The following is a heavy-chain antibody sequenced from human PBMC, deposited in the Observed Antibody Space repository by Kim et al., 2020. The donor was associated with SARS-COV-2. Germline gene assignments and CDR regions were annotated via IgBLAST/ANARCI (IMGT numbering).Heavy chain of an antibody. CDR3: ARDRLGLPGWFDP. Sequence: YTTPLTRQVTMSVDTSKNQFSLKLSSVTAADTAVYYCARDRLGLPGWFDPWGQGTLVTVSS. V-gene: IGHV4-4*07. J-gene: IGHJ5*02. D-gene: IGHD2-2*01.